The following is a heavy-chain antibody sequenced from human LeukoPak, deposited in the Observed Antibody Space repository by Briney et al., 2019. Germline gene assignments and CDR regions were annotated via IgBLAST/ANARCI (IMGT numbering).Heavy chain of an antibody. CDR2: IIPIFGTA. Sequence: SVKVSCKASGGTFSSNGISWVRQAPGQGLEWMGGIIPIFGTANYAQKFQGRVTITADESTSTAYMELSSLRSEDTAAYYCARVNDILTGYYNGYFNYWGQGTLVTVSS. D-gene: IGHD3-9*01. CDR3: ARVNDILTGYYNGYFNY. CDR1: GGTFSSNG. J-gene: IGHJ4*02. V-gene: IGHV1-69*13.